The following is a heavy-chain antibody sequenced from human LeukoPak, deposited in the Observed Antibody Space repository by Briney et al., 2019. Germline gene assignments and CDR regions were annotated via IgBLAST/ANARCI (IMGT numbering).Heavy chain of an antibody. J-gene: IGHJ4*02. CDR2: IYSGGST. CDR3: ARDCGGNIRGYFDY. CDR1: GSTVSSTY. D-gene: IGHD4-23*01. Sequence: PGGSLRLSCAASGSTVSSTYMSWVRQAPGKGLEWVSVIYSGGSTYYADSVEGRFTISRDNSKNTLYLQMNSLRVEDTAVYYCARDCGGNIRGYFDYWGQGTLVTVSS. V-gene: IGHV3-66*01.